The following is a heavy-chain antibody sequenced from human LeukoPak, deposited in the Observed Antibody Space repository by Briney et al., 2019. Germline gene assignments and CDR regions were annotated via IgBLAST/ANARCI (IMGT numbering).Heavy chain of an antibody. V-gene: IGHV3-48*03. D-gene: IGHD6-13*01. CDR3: ARRAAALGAFDY. Sequence: GGSLRLSCAASGFTFSSYEMNWVRQAPGKGLEWVSYISSSGSTIYYADSVKGRFTISRDNAKNSLYLQMNSLRAEDTAVYYCARRAAALGAFDYWGQGTLVTVSS. CDR2: ISSSGSTI. CDR1: GFTFSSYE. J-gene: IGHJ4*02.